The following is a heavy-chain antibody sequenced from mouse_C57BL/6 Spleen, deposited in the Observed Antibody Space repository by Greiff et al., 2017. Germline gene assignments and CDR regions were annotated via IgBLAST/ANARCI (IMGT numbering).Heavy chain of an antibody. D-gene: IGHD2-1*01. J-gene: IGHJ4*01. CDR3: AREDIYYGNYVYAMDY. CDR2: IYPRSGNT. CDR1: GYTFTSYG. V-gene: IGHV1-81*01. Sequence: QVQLQQSGAELARPGASVKLSCKASGYTFTSYGISWVKQRAGQGLEWIGEIYPRSGNTYYNEKFKGKATLTADKSSSTAYMELRSLTSEDSAVYFCAREDIYYGNYVYAMDYWGQGTSVTVSS.